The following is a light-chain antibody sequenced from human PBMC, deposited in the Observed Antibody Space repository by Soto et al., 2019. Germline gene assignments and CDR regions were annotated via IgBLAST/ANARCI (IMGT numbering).Light chain of an antibody. CDR1: QSVGNN. Sequence: EIVVTQSQATLSVSPGERATLSCRASQSVGNNFAWYQQKPGHAPRLLIFATSTRATGVPARFSGSGSGTEFTLTISSLQSEDFAVYYCQQYGDWPLTFGGGAKVEIE. V-gene: IGKV3-15*01. J-gene: IGKJ4*01. CDR2: ATS. CDR3: QQYGDWPLT.